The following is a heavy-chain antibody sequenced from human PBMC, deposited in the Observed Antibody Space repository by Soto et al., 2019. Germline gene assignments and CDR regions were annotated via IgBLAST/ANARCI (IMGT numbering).Heavy chain of an antibody. J-gene: IGHJ4*02. CDR3: ANALGLYYFDY. CDR1: GYTFTSYA. D-gene: IGHD2-8*01. V-gene: IGHV1-3*01. CDR2: INAGNGNK. Sequence: QVQLVQSGAEVKKPGASVKVSCKASGYTFTSYAMHWVRQAPGQRLEWMGWINAGNGNKKYSQKFQGRVTITRDTSASTAYMELSSLRSEDTAVYYCANALGLYYFDYWGQGTLVTVSS.